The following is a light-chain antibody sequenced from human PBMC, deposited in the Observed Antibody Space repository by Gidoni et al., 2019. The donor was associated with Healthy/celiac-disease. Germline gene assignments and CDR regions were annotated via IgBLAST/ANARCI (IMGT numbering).Light chain of an antibody. V-gene: IGLV2-14*03. Sequence: LTQPASVSGSPGQSITISCTGTSSDVGGYNYVSWYQQHPGKAPKRMIYDVSNRPAGVSNRFSGSKSGNTASLTISGLQAEDEADYYCSSYTSSRTKVFGTGTKVTVL. CDR1: SSDVGGYNY. J-gene: IGLJ1*01. CDR2: DVS. CDR3: SSYTSSRTKV.